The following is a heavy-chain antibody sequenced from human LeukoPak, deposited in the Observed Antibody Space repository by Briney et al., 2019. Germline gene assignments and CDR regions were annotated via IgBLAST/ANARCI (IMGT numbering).Heavy chain of an antibody. CDR2: ISGPGTST. J-gene: IGHJ3*01. D-gene: IGHD5/OR15-5a*01. V-gene: IGHV3-23*01. CDR3: ARGGWVSSDAFDV. Sequence: GGSLRPSCAASGFTFSNYAVSWVGQAPGKGLDWVSVISGPGTSTSYGNSVKGRFTISRDNSKNTVFLQMNSLRAEDTAVYYCARGGWVSSDAFDVWGQGTMVTVSS. CDR1: GFTFSNYA.